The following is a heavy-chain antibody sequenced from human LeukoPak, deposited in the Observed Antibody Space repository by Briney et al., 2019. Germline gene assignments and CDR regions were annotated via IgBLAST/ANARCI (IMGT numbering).Heavy chain of an antibody. D-gene: IGHD1-1*01. J-gene: IGHJ4*02. CDR2: ISSSSSYI. CDR3: ARDHLELKGFDY. Sequence: GGSLRLSCAASGFTFSSYSMNWVRQAPGKGLEWVSSISSSSSYIYYADSVKGRFPISRDNAKNSLYLQMNSLRAEDTAVYYCARDHLELKGFDYWGQGTLVTVSS. V-gene: IGHV3-21*01. CDR1: GFTFSSYS.